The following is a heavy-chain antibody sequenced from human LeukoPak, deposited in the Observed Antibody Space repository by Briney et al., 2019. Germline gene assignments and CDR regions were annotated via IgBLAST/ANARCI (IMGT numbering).Heavy chain of an antibody. Sequence: TGGSLRLSCAASGFTFSGYTMNWVRQAPGKGLEWVSSIRSSSTYIYYADSVKGRFTISRDNSKNTLYLQMNSLRAEDTAVYYCAKSGPVVVPAAPFDYWGQGTLVTVSS. J-gene: IGHJ4*02. CDR1: GFTFSGYT. CDR3: AKSGPVVVPAAPFDY. CDR2: IRSSSTYI. D-gene: IGHD2-2*01. V-gene: IGHV3-21*04.